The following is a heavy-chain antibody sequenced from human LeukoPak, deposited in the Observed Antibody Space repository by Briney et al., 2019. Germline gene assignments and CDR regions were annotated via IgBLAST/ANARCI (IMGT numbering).Heavy chain of an antibody. Sequence: ASVKVSCKASGGTFSSYAISWVRQAPGQGLEWMGGIIPIFGTANYAQKFQGRVTITADESTSTAYMELSSLRSEDTAVYYCARVPEPYSSSSDFDYWGQGTLVTVSS. D-gene: IGHD6-6*01. CDR3: ARVPEPYSSSSDFDY. J-gene: IGHJ4*02. CDR1: GGTFSSYA. V-gene: IGHV1-69*13. CDR2: IIPIFGTA.